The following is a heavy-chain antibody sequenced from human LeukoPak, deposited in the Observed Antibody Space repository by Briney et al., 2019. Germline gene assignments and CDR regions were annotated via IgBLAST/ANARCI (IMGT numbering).Heavy chain of an antibody. Sequence: GGSLRLSCAASGSAFSIHVMDWVRQAPGRGLEWVSGINGRGDSRHYADSVRGRFTISRDNSKNILQLQMNSLRVEDTAVYYCVKETNSGWYDYWGQGKMVSVSS. D-gene: IGHD6-19*01. CDR1: GSAFSIHV. V-gene: IGHV3-23*01. CDR2: INGRGDSR. J-gene: IGHJ4*02. CDR3: VKETNSGWYDY.